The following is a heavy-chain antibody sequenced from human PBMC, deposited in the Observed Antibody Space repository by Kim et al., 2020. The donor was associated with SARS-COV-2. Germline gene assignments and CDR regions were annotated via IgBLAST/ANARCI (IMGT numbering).Heavy chain of an antibody. V-gene: IGHV3-48*01. D-gene: IGHD5-18*01. CDR2: ISSTSSSI. CDR1: GFTFSSYS. CDR3: ARGGGNSFEFYY. Sequence: GGSLRLSCAASGFTFSSYSMNWVRQAPGKGLEWVSYISSTSSSIYYADSVKGRFTISRDNAKNSLYLQMNSLRAEDTAVYFCARGGGNSFEFYYWGQGT. J-gene: IGHJ4*02.